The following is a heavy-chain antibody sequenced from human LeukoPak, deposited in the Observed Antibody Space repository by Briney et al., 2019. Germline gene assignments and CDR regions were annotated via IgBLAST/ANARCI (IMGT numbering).Heavy chain of an antibody. Sequence: GGSLRLSCTASGFTFSSYTMSWVRPAPGKGLEWVSSISGSGGSTYYTDSVKGRFTISRDNSKNTLYLQMNSLRAEDTAIYYCARNYDSGLIRWFDLWGQGTLVTVSS. V-gene: IGHV3-23*01. D-gene: IGHD3-16*01. CDR1: GFTFSSYT. CDR2: ISGSGGST. J-gene: IGHJ5*02. CDR3: ARNYDSGLIRWFDL.